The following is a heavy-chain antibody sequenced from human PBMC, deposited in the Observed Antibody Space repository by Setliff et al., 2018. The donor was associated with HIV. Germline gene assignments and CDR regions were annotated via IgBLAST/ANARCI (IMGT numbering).Heavy chain of an antibody. V-gene: IGHV1-69*05. D-gene: IGHD3-9*01. CDR2: IIPIFGTA. CDR3: ATSGFYDILTGPTPGVFDI. CDR1: GYTLSELS. J-gene: IGHJ3*02. Sequence: GASVKVSCKVSGYTLSELSMHWVRQAPGQGLEWMGGIIPIFGTANYAQKFQGRVTITTDESTSTAYMALSSLRSEDTAMYYCATSGFYDILTGPTPGVFDIWGQGTMVTVSS.